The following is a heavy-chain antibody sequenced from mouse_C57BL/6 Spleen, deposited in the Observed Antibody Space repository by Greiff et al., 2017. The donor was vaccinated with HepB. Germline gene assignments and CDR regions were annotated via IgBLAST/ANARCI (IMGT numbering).Heavy chain of an antibody. D-gene: IGHD3-3*01. Sequence: QVQLQQPGAELVRPGSSVKLSCKASGYTFTSYWMHWVKQRPIQGLEWIGNIYPSDSETHYNQKFKDKATLTVDKSSSTAYMQLSSLTSEDSAVYYCARRDVGYFDVWGTGTTVTVSS. V-gene: IGHV1-52*01. CDR2: IYPSDSET. CDR1: GYTFTSYW. CDR3: ARRDVGYFDV. J-gene: IGHJ1*03.